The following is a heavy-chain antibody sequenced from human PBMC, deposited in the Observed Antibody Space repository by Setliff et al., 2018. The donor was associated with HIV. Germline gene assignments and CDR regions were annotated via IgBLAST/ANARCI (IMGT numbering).Heavy chain of an antibody. J-gene: IGHJ6*03. CDR1: GFTFSNSW. CDR2: IKKDGSDK. Sequence: GGSLRLSCAASGFTFSNSWMTWVRQAPGKGLEWVANIKKDGSDKFYVDSVKGRFTISRDSATNLLYLKMNSLRADDTAVYYCARGYWEWELWGYYMDVWGKGTTVTVSS. CDR3: ARGYWEWELWGYYMDV. V-gene: IGHV3-7*01. D-gene: IGHD3-16*01.